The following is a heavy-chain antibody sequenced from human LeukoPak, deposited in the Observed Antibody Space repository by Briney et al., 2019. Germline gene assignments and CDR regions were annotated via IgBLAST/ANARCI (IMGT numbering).Heavy chain of an antibody. CDR3: SRAGDTHDNFDY. D-gene: IGHD3-16*01. J-gene: IGHJ4*02. CDR2: INPNSGDT. CDR1: GFIFTGYY. V-gene: IGHV1-2*02. Sequence: AASVKVSCKTSGFIFTGYYMHWVRQAPGQGLEWMGWINPNSGDTNYPQKFQGRVTMTRDTSITTVYLELSRLRSDDTAVYYCSRAGDTHDNFDYWGQGTLVTVSS.